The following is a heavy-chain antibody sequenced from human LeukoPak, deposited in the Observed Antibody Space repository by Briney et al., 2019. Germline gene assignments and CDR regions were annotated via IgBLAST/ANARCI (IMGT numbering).Heavy chain of an antibody. CDR2: IYTSGST. J-gene: IGHJ4*02. CDR3: ASQDDRL. V-gene: IGHV4-61*02. D-gene: IGHD3-22*01. Sequence: PSETLSLTCTVSGGSISSGSYYWSWIRQPAGKGLEWIGRIYTSGSTNYNPSLKSRVTVSVDTSKNQFSLKLSSVTAADTAVYYCASQDDRLWGQGTLVTVSS. CDR1: GGSISSGSYY.